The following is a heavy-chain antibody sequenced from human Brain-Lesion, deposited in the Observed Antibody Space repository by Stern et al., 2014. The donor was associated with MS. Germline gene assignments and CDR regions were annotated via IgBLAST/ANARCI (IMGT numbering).Heavy chain of an antibody. CDR3: ARGRDYFGP. Sequence: EVQLLESGGGLAQPGGSLRLSCAASGPSFSDYWMSRVRQAPWKGLEWVAYIKQDGSEKYYLDSVKGRFTISRDNTKNSLSLQMNSLRAEDTAFYYCARGRDYFGPWGQGTLVTVSS. J-gene: IGHJ4*02. CDR1: GPSFSDYW. CDR2: IKQDGSEK. V-gene: IGHV3-7*01.